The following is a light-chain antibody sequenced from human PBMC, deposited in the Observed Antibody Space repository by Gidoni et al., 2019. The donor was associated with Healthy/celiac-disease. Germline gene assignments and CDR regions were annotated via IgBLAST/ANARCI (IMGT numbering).Light chain of an antibody. Sequence: NFMLTQPHSVSESPGKTVTISCTRSSGSIASNYVQWYQQRPGSAPTTVIYEDNQRPSGVPDRFSGSIDSSSNSASLTIAGLKNEDEADYYCQSYDSSLRVFGGGTKLTVL. CDR2: EDN. V-gene: IGLV6-57*04. CDR3: QSYDSSLRV. CDR1: SGSIASNY. J-gene: IGLJ3*02.